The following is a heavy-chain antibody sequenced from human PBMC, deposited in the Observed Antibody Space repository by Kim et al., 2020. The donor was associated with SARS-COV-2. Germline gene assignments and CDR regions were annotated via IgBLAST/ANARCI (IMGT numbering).Heavy chain of an antibody. CDR2: MNLNSGET. CDR1: GYDFSSSD. Sequence: ASVKVSCKASGYDFSSSDISWVRQATGQGLEWMAWMNLNSGETGYAQRFQGRLTVTRKTSINTVYMELSSLRSEDTAVYFCARGLAVAGNLYYYYGLDVWGQGSTVTVPS. J-gene: IGHJ6*02. CDR3: ARGLAVAGNLYYYYGLDV. V-gene: IGHV1-8*01. D-gene: IGHD6-19*01.